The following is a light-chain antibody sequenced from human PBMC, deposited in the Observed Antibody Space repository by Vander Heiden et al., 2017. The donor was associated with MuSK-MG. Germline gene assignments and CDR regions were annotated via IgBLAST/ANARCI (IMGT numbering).Light chain of an antibody. CDR1: QSVSSN. V-gene: IGKV3-15*01. CDR2: GAS. J-gene: IGKJ4*01. Sequence: DIVMTQSPATLSVSPGESATLPCRASQSVSSNLAWYQQKPGQAPRLLIYGASTRATGIPARFSGSGSETEFTLTISSLQSEDFAVYYCQQYNNWPPLTFGGGTKVEIK. CDR3: QQYNNWPPLT.